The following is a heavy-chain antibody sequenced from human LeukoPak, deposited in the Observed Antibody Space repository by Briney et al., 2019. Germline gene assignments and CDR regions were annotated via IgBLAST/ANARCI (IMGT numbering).Heavy chain of an antibody. J-gene: IGHJ4*02. D-gene: IGHD1-1*01. CDR1: GFTVSSNH. CDR2: IYSGGST. Sequence: GGSLRLSCAASGFTVSSNHMSWVRQAPGKGLEWVSVIYSGGSTDYADSVKGRFTISRDNLKNSLYLQMNTLRAEDTAVYYCARGPAGYNWGQGTLVTVSS. CDR3: ARGPAGYN. V-gene: IGHV3-53*01.